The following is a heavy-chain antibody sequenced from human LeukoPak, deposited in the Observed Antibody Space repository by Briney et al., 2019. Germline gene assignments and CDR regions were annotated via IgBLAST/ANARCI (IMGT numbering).Heavy chain of an antibody. Sequence: SETLSLTCTVSGGSISSSSYYWGWIRQPPGKGLEWIGSIYYSGSTYYNPSLKSRVTISVDTSKNQFSLKLSSVTAADTAVHYCARETQQWLVRWGQGTLVTVSS. D-gene: IGHD6-19*01. CDR2: IYYSGST. CDR3: ARETQQWLVR. V-gene: IGHV4-39*07. CDR1: GGSISSSSYY. J-gene: IGHJ4*02.